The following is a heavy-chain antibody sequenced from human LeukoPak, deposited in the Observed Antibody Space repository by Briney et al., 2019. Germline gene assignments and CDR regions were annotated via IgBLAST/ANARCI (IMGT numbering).Heavy chain of an antibody. V-gene: IGHV3-7*01. CDR2: LNQDAGEK. Sequence: GGSLRLSCAASGFTFSSYWMSWVRQTPGKGLEWVASLNQDAGEKHYVDSVKGRFTISRDNAQNSLYLQMNSLRAEDTAVYYCARSSGWYPFPDYWGQGTLVTVSS. D-gene: IGHD6-19*01. J-gene: IGHJ4*02. CDR1: GFTFSSYW. CDR3: ARSSGWYPFPDY.